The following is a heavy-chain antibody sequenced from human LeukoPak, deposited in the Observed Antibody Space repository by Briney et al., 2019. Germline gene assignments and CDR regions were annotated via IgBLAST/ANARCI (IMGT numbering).Heavy chain of an antibody. CDR1: GYTFTGSY. CDR2: INPNSGGT. J-gene: IGHJ6*02. V-gene: IGHV1-2*02. D-gene: IGHD1-26*01. Sequence: ASVKVSCKASGYTFTGSYMHWVRQAPGQGLEWMGWINPNSGGTNYAQKFQGRVTMTRDTSISTAYMELSRLRSDDTAVYYCARERPLSGYYYGMDVWGQETTVTVSS. CDR3: ARERPLSGYYYGMDV.